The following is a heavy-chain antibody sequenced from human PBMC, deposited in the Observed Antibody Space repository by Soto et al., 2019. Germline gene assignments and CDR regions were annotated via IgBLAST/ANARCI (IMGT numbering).Heavy chain of an antibody. CDR2: VYYSGTA. Sequence: SETLSLTCTVSGGSIRSKSFYWGWFRQPPGKALEWIASVYYSGTAYYNPSLESRVTISVDTSQNQFSLNLTSVTAADTAVYYWARKETTVSMPIDFWGQGTLVTVSS. V-gene: IGHV4-39*01. CDR3: ARKETTVSMPIDF. D-gene: IGHD4-17*01. CDR1: GGSIRSKSFY. J-gene: IGHJ4*02.